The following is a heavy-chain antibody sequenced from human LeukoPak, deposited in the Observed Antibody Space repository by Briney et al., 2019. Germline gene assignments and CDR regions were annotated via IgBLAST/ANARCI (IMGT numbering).Heavy chain of an antibody. J-gene: IGHJ4*02. V-gene: IGHV3-66*01. CDR2: IYSGGST. CDR1: GFTVSSNY. D-gene: IGHD3-22*01. Sequence: GGSLRLSCAASGFTVSSNYMSWVRQAPGKGLEWVSVIYSGGSTFYADSVKGRFTISRDNSKNTLYLQMNSLRAEDTAVYYCARDGRGYDSSGYYSYWGQGTLVTISS. CDR3: ARDGRGYDSSGYYSY.